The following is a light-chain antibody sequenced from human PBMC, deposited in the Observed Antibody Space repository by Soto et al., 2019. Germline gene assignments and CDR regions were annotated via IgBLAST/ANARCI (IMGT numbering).Light chain of an antibody. J-gene: IGKJ1*01. CDR1: QGISSW. Sequence: QMTQSASSLSASVGDRVTITCRASQGISSWLAWYQQKPGKAPKLLIYAASTLQSGVPSRFSGSGSGTEFTLTISSLQSEDFAVYFCQQLNNWPSLTFGQGTKVDIK. CDR3: QQLNNWPSLT. CDR2: AAS. V-gene: IGKV1-9*01.